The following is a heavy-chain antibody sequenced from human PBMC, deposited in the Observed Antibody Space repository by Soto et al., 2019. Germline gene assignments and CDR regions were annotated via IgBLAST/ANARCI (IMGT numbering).Heavy chain of an antibody. CDR1: GFTFSSFE. J-gene: IGHJ4*02. V-gene: IGHV3-48*03. CDR3: ARSVTHFDY. CDR2: ISSSGSTI. Sequence: EVQLVESGGGLVQPGGSLRLSCAASGFTFSSFEMNWVRQAPGEGLEWVSYISSSGSTIYYADSVKGRFTISRDNAKNSLYLQVNSLRAEDTAIYYCARSVTHFDYWGQGTLVTVSS. D-gene: IGHD4-17*01.